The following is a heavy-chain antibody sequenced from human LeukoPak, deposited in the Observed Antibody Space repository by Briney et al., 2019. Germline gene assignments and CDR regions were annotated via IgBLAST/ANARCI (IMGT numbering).Heavy chain of an antibody. D-gene: IGHD6-13*01. CDR1: GGSISSYY. Sequence: SETLSLTCTVSGGSISSYYWSWIRQPPGKGLEWIGYIYTSGSTNYNPSFKSRVTISVDTSKNQFSLKLSSVTAADTAVYYCARLLRIAARKNLYYYYYMDVWGKGTTVTVSS. V-gene: IGHV4-4*09. CDR2: IYTSGST. CDR3: ARLLRIAARKNLYYYYYMDV. J-gene: IGHJ6*03.